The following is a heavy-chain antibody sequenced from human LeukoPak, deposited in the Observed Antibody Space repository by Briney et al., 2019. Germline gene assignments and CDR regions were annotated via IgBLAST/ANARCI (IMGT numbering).Heavy chain of an antibody. CDR2: IYYTGST. CDR3: ARVGASFSGRYYYFDY. V-gene: IGHV4-59*08. CDR1: GGSISSFY. Sequence: NPSETLSLTCTVSGGSISSFYWSWIRQPPGKGLEWIGYIYYTGSTNYNSSLKSRVTISVDTSKNQFSLNLSSVTAADTAVYYCARVGASFSGRYYYFDYWGQGTLVTVSS. J-gene: IGHJ4*02. D-gene: IGHD2-15*01.